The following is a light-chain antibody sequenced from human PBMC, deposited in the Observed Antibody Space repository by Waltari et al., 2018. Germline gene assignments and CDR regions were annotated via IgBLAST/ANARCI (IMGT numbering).Light chain of an antibody. CDR3: QQYDISPLT. CDR1: QTIRTTY. Sequence: EIVLTQSPGTLSLSPGEGATLSCRTSQTIRTTYLAWYQQKPGQPPTLLISGTLTRATGIPDRFTGSGSGTDFSLTISSLEPEDFATYYCQQYDISPLTFGGGTKVEIK. J-gene: IGKJ4*02. CDR2: GTL. V-gene: IGKV3-20*01.